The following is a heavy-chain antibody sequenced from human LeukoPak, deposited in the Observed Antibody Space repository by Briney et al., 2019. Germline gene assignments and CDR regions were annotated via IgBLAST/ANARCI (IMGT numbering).Heavy chain of an antibody. D-gene: IGHD6-19*01. CDR3: AKGYSSGWQYYYYGMDV. CDR2: ISYDGSNK. CDR1: GFTFSSYG. V-gene: IGHV3-30*18. J-gene: IGHJ6*02. Sequence: GRSLRLSCAASGFTFSSYGMHWVRQAPGKGLEWVAVISYDGSNKYYADSVKGRFTISRDNSKNTLYLQMNSLRAEDTAVYYCAKGYSSGWQYYYYGMDVWGQGTTVTVSS.